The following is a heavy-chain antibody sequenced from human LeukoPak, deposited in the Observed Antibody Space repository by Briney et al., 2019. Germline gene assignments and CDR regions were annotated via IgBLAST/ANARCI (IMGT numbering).Heavy chain of an antibody. CDR2: INPNSGGT. J-gene: IGHJ4*02. V-gene: IGHV1-2*02. D-gene: IGHD3-3*01. Sequence: VASVKLSCKASGYTFTGYYMHWVRQAPGQGLEWMGWINPNSGGTNYAQKFQGRVTMTRDTSISTAYMELSRLRSDDTAVYYCASPLRYYDFWSGYYHWGQGTLVTVSS. CDR1: GYTFTGYY. CDR3: ASPLRYYDFWSGYYH.